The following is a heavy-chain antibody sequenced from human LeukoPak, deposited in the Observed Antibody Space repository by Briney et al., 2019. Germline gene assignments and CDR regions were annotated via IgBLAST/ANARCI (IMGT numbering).Heavy chain of an antibody. CDR1: GYTFTDYY. V-gene: IGHV1-18*04. J-gene: IGHJ3*02. Sequence: ASVKVSCKSSGYTFTDYYMHWVRQAPGQGLEWMGWISAYNGHTNYAQKLQGRVTMTTDTSTSTAYMELRSLRSDDTAVYYCARGGRWELPRPYAFDIWGQGTMVTVSS. CDR2: ISAYNGHT. CDR3: ARGGRWELPRPYAFDI. D-gene: IGHD1-26*01.